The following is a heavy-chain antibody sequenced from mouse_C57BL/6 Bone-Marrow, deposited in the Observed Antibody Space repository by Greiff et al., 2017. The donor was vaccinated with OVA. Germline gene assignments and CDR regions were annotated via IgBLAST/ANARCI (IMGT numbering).Heavy chain of an antibody. V-gene: IGHV1-18*01. CDR3: ARYDGYSYYAMDD. CDR1: GYTFTDYN. CDR2: INPNNGGT. Sequence: EVKLMESGPELVKPGASVKIPCKASGYTFTDYNMDWVKQSHGKSLEWIGDINPNNGGTIYNQKFKGKATLTVDKSSSTAYMELRSLTSEDTAVYYGARYDGYSYYAMDDWGQGTSVTVSS. J-gene: IGHJ4*01. D-gene: IGHD2-3*01.